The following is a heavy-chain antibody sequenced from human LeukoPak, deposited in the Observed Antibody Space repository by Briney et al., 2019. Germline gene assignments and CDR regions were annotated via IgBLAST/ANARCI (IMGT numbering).Heavy chain of an antibody. CDR2: INWNSGSK. CDR3: ARLFGGVTTFDY. Sequence: PGGSLRLSCAASGFTFDDYAIHWVRQAPGKGLEWVSGINWNSGSKHYADSVKGRFTISRDNARNSLYLQMNSLRAEDTAVYYCARLFGGVTTFDYWGQGALVTVSS. D-gene: IGHD2-8*02. V-gene: IGHV3-9*01. J-gene: IGHJ4*02. CDR1: GFTFDDYA.